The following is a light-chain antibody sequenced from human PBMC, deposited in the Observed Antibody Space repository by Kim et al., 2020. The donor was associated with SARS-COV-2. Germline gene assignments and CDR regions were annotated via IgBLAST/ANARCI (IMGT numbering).Light chain of an antibody. CDR3: LQHNSYPYT. CDR2: EAV. J-gene: IGKJ2*01. Sequence: SASVTDRVSITCRASQVISNALARFQHQSGNAPTRLIYEAVSLDAGDPSRVSGSGSGPEYTLTISSLQPEDFATYCCLQHNSYPYTFGQGTKLEI. CDR1: QVISNA. V-gene: IGKV1-17*03.